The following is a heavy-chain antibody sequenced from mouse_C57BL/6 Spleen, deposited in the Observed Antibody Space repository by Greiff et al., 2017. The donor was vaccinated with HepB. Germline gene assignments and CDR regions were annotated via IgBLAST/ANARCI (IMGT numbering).Heavy chain of an antibody. CDR1: GFTFSSYG. D-gene: IGHD1-1*01. V-gene: IGHV5-6*01. CDR3: ARHASIYYYGSSYEDYAMDY. Sequence: EVMLVESGGDLVKPGGSLKLSCAASGFTFSSYGMSWVRQTQDKRLEGVATISSGGSYPYYPDSVKGRFTISRDNAKNTLYLQMSSLKSEDTAMYYCARHASIYYYGSSYEDYAMDYWGQGTSVTVSS. CDR2: ISSGGSYP. J-gene: IGHJ4*01.